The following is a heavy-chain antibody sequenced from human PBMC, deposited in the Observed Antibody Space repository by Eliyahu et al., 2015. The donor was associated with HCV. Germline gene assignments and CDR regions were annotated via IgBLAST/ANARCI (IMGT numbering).Heavy chain of an antibody. V-gene: IGHV3-11*06. J-gene: IGHJ4*02. Sequence: QVQLVESGGGLVKPGGSLRLSCAASGFTFSDYYMTWIRQAPGKGLEWVSYISSSSSHTNYADSVKGRFTISRDNTKSTLYLEMNTLRAEDTALYYCARFPRFQYGSYWYLDSWGQGTLVTVSS. CDR3: ARFPRFQYGSYWYLDS. CDR1: GFTFSDYY. D-gene: IGHD6-13*01. CDR2: ISSSSSHT.